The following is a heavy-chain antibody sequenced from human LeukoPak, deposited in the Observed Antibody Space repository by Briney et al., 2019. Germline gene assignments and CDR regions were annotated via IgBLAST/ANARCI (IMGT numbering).Heavy chain of an antibody. CDR1: GGSLSGYY. Sequence: PSETLSLTCTVSGGSLSGYYWSWIRQPPGKGLEWIGYIYYSGSTNYNPSLKSRVTISVDTSKNQFSLKLSSVTAADTAVYYCARVPVAGDYYYYGMDVWGQGTTVTVSS. J-gene: IGHJ6*02. D-gene: IGHD6-19*01. CDR3: ARVPVAGDYYYYGMDV. V-gene: IGHV4-59*01. CDR2: IYYSGST.